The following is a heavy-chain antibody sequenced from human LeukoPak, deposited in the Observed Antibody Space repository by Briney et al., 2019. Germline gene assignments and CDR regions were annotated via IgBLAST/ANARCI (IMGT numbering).Heavy chain of an antibody. D-gene: IGHD3-3*01. CDR3: ARGLFGVINPTDY. J-gene: IGHJ4*02. CDR2: ISSSGAYL. Sequence: PGGSLRLSCAASGFTFSNYAMHWVRQAPGKGLEWVSSISSSGAYLYYADSVKGRFTISRDNAKDSLYLQMNSLRVEDTAVYFCARGLFGVINPTDYWGQGTLVTVSS. CDR1: GFTFSNYA. V-gene: IGHV3-21*01.